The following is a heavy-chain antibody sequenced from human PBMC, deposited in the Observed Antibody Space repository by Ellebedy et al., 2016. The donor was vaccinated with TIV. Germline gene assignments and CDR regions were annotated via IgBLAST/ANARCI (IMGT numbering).Heavy chain of an antibody. CDR3: ASNATGGWFDP. Sequence: GESLKISCVASGFRFSSSAMSWVRQAPGKGLEWVALISSDGSNKYYADSVKGRFTISRDNSKNALYLQLNSLRPEDTAVYYCASNATGGWFDPWGQGTLVTVSS. J-gene: IGHJ5*02. V-gene: IGHV3-30-3*01. D-gene: IGHD2-2*01. CDR1: GFRFSSSA. CDR2: ISSDGSNK.